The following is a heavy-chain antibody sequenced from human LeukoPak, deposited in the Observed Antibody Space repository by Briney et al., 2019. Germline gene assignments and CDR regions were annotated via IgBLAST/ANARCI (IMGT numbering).Heavy chain of an antibody. V-gene: IGHV1-69*13. CDR3: ARDSGVWEWLLPPSYYYYYGMDA. Sequence: SVKVSCKASGGTFSSYAISWVRQAPGQGLEWMGGIIPIFGTANYAQKFQGRVTITADESTSTAYMELSSLRSEDTAVYYCARDSGVWEWLLPPSYYYYYGMDAWGQGTTVTVSS. J-gene: IGHJ6*02. D-gene: IGHD3-3*01. CDR1: GGTFSSYA. CDR2: IIPIFGTA.